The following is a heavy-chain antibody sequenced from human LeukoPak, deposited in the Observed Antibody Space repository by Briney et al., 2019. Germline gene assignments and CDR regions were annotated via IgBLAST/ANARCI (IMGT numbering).Heavy chain of an antibody. CDR1: GGSISSGSYY. Sequence: PSETLSLTCTVSGGSISSGSYYWSWIRQPAGKGLEWIGRIYTSGSTNYNPSLKSRVTMSVDTSKNQFSLKLSSVTAADTAVYYCASGGVYDSSGYHIFAYWGQGTLVTVSS. CDR2: IYTSGST. J-gene: IGHJ4*02. D-gene: IGHD3-22*01. CDR3: ASGGVYDSSGYHIFAY. V-gene: IGHV4-61*02.